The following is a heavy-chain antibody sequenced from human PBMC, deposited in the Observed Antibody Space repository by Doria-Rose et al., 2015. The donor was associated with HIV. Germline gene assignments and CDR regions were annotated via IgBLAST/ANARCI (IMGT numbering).Heavy chain of an antibody. V-gene: IGHV2-26*01. CDR3: ARIKSSRWYHKYYFDF. Sequence: QITLKVSGPVLVKPTETLTPTCTVSGVSLSSPGMGVSWIRQPPGKALEWLANIFSDDERSYKTSLKSRLTISRGTSKSQVVLTMTDMDPVDTATYYCARIKSSRWYHKYYFDFWGQGTLVIVSA. CDR2: IFSDDER. J-gene: IGHJ4*02. D-gene: IGHD6-13*01. CDR1: GVSLSSPGMG.